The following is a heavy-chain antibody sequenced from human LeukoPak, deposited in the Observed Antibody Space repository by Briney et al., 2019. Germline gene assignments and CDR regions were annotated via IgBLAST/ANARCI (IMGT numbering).Heavy chain of an antibody. V-gene: IGHV3-30*02. D-gene: IGHD3-10*01. CDR2: IRYDGSNK. CDR3: AKGRGVGNTGYLDV. Sequence: PGGSLRLSCAASGFTFSSYGMHWVRQAPGKGLEWVAFIRYDGSNKYYADSVKGRFTISRDNSKNMLYLQMNSLRAEDTATYYCAKGRGVGNTGYLDVWGRGTPLTVSS. J-gene: IGHJ2*01. CDR1: GFTFSSYG.